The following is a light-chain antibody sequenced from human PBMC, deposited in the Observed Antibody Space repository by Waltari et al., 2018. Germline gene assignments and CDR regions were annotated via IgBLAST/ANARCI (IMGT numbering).Light chain of an antibody. CDR3: QQYNSYPWT. CDR2: KAS. Sequence: DIQMTQPPPTLPASVGDRVTITCRASQSISSRLTWSQQKPGKAPNLLIYKASILEGGVPSRFSGSGSGTEFTLTISSLQPDDFATYYCQQYNSYPWTFGQGTKVEIK. CDR1: QSISSR. V-gene: IGKV1-5*03. J-gene: IGKJ1*01.